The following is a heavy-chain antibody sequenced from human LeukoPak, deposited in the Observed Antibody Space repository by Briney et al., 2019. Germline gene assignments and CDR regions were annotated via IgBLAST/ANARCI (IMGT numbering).Heavy chain of an antibody. J-gene: IGHJ4*02. CDR2: ISSSSSYI. CDR3: AKDWKQAHFDY. D-gene: IGHD1-1*01. V-gene: IGHV3-21*01. CDR1: GFIFSRNS. Sequence: GGSLRLSRAASGFIFSRNSMNWVRQAPGKGLEWVSSISSSSSYIYYADSVKGRFTISRDNSKNTLYLQMNSLRAEDTAVYYCAKDWKQAHFDYWGQGTLVTVSS.